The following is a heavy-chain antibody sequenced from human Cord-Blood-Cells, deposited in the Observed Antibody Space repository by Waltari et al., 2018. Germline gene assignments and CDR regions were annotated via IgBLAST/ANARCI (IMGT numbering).Heavy chain of an antibody. CDR3: ARGDCSSTSCYSHFDY. CDR1: GYTFTSYA. Sequence: QVQLVQSGAEVKKPGASVKVSCKASGYTFTSYAMHWVRQAPGQRLEWMGWINAGNGNTKYSQKFQGRVTITRDTSASTAYMELSSLRSEDTAVYYCARGDCSSTSCYSHFDYWGHGTLVTVSS. V-gene: IGHV1-3*01. J-gene: IGHJ4*01. CDR2: INAGNGNT. D-gene: IGHD2-2*02.